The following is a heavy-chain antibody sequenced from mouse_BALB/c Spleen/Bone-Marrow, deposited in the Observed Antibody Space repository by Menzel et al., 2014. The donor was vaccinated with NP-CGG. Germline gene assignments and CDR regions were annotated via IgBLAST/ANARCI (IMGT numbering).Heavy chain of an antibody. Sequence: QVHVKQSGAELVKPWAPVKLSCKASGYTFTSYWMNWVKQRPGRGLEWIGRIDPSDSETHYNQKFKDKATLTVDKSSSTAYIQLSSLTSEDSAVYYCARSHGYYPYWYFDVWGAGTTVTVSS. D-gene: IGHD2-3*01. CDR3: ARSHGYYPYWYFDV. V-gene: IGHV1-69*02. J-gene: IGHJ1*01. CDR2: IDPSDSET. CDR1: GYTFTSYW.